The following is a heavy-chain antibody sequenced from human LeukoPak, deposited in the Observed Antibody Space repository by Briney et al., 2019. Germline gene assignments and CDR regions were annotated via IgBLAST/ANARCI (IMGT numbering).Heavy chain of an antibody. Sequence: GGSLRLSCAASGFTFTNYAMHWVRQAPGKGLEWVSIISYEGSEKYYADSVKGRFTISRDNSRNTLYLQMNGLRPEDTAVYYCARGREAGNRRLAGDDYWGQGTLVIVSS. J-gene: IGHJ4*02. CDR2: ISYEGSEK. D-gene: IGHD3-10*01. V-gene: IGHV3-30*01. CDR3: ARGREAGNRRLAGDDY. CDR1: GFTFTNYA.